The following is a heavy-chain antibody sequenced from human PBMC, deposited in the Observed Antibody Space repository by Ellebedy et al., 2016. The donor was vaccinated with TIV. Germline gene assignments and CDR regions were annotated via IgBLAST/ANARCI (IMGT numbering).Heavy chain of an antibody. V-gene: IGHV3-23*01. J-gene: IGHJ3*01. Sequence: GESLKISCAASGFSFTNYAMNWVRQAPGKGLEGVSAVSSSGDTTYYADSVKGRFTISKDIAKSTLFLQMNSLRAEDTAVYYCVRDRGRPDSFDLWGRGTMVIVSS. CDR3: VRDRGRPDSFDL. CDR2: VSSSGDTT. CDR1: GFSFTNYA.